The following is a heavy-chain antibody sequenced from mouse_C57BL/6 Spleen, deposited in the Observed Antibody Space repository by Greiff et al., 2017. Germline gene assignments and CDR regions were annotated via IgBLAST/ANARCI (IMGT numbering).Heavy chain of an antibody. V-gene: IGHV1-5*01. J-gene: IGHJ2*01. D-gene: IGHD1-1*01. CDR2: IYPGNSDT. Sequence: VQLKQSGTVLARPGASVKMSCKTSGYTFTSYWMHWVKQRPGQGLEWIGAIYPGNSDTSYNQKFKGKAKLTAVTSASTAYMELSSLTNEDSAVYYCTRYTTVVARDFDYWGQGTTLTVSS. CDR1: GYTFTSYW. CDR3: TRYTTVVARDFDY.